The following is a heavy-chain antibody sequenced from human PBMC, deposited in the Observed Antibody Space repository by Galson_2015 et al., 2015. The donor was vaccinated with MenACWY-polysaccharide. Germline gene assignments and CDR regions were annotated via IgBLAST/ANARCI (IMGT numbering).Heavy chain of an antibody. D-gene: IGHD2-15*01. J-gene: IGHJ4*02. CDR3: AKDLNRYCSGGSCDNFDY. V-gene: IGHV3-30*18. CDR1: GFSFSSYG. Sequence: SLRLSCAASGFSFSSYGMHWVRQAPGKGLEWVAVIAYDGSNKYYADSVKGRFTISRDNSKNTLYLQMNSLRAGDTAVYYCAKDLNRYCSGGSCDNFDYWGQGTLVTVSS. CDR2: IAYDGSNK.